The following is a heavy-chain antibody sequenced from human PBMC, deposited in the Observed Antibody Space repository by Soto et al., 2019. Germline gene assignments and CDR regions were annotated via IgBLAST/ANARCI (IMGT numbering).Heavy chain of an antibody. D-gene: IGHD6-19*01. V-gene: IGHV3-48*01. J-gene: IGHJ4*02. CDR3: ARDAIGYSSGWPLFDY. CDR1: GFTFSSFS. Sequence: EVQLVESGGGLVQPGGSLRLSCAASGFTFSSFSMNWVRQAPGKGLEWVSYISSSGGTIYYADSVKGRFTISRDNAKNSLYLQMDNLRVEDTAVFYCARDAIGYSSGWPLFDYWGQGTLVTVST. CDR2: ISSSGGTI.